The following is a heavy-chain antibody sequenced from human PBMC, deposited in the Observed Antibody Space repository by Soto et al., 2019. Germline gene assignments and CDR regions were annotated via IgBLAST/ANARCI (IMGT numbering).Heavy chain of an antibody. CDR3: ARDHRRVQPDYYPWFDP. CDR1: GYTFTSYG. J-gene: IGHJ5*02. V-gene: IGHV1-18*04. CDR2: ISAYNGNT. D-gene: IGHD3-10*01. Sequence: ASVKVSCKASGYTFTSYGISWVRQAPGQGLEWMGWISAYNGNTNYAQKLQGRVTMTTDTYTSTAYMELRSLRSDDTAVYYCARDHRRVQPDYYPWFDPWGQGTLVTVSS.